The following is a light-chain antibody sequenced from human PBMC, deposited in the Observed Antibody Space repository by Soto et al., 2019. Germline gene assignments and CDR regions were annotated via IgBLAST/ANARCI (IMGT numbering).Light chain of an antibody. CDR2: GAS. CDR3: QQYNNCPPYT. CDR1: QSVSSN. J-gene: IGKJ2*01. V-gene: IGKV3-15*01. Sequence: EIVMTQSPATLSVSPGERATLSCRASQSVSSNLAWYQQKPGQAPRLLIYGASTRATGVPARFSGSGSGTEYTLTNSSMESEDFAVYYCQQYNNCPPYTFGQGTKVDIK.